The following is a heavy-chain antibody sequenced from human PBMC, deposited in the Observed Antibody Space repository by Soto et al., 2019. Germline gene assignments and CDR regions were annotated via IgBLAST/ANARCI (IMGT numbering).Heavy chain of an antibody. CDR2: TYYRSKWYN. Sequence: SQTLSLTCAISGDSVSSNSAAWNWIRQSPSRGLEWLGRTYYRSKWYNDYAVSVKSRITINPDTSKNQFSLQLNSVTPEDTAVYYCATTMRGTGYCSSTSCYQFDYWGQGTLVTVSS. V-gene: IGHV6-1*01. J-gene: IGHJ4*02. CDR3: ATTMRGTGYCSSTSCYQFDY. CDR1: GDSVSSNSAA. D-gene: IGHD2-2*01.